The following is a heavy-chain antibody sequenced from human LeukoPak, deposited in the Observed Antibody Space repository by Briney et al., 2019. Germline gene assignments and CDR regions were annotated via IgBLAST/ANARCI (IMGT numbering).Heavy chain of an antibody. V-gene: IGHV1-2*02. CDR2: INPNSGGT. CDR3: ARWGPDQLRYFDAGWFGP. J-gene: IGHJ5*02. CDR1: GYTFTGYY. D-gene: IGHD3-9*01. Sequence: ASVKVSCKASGYTFTGYYMHWVRQAPGQGLEWMGWINPNSGGTNYAQKFQGRVTMTRDTSISTAYMELSSLRSEDTAVYYCARWGPDQLRYFDAGWFGPWGQGTLVTVSS.